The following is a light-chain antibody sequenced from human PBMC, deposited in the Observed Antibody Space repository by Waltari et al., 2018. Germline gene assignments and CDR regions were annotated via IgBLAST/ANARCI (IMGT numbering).Light chain of an antibody. CDR2: DDG. Sequence: SFVVTQPPSVSVAPGQTARITCGGNNIGKHHVHWYQQKPGQAPVLVVYDDGDRPSGIPGRFSGSNSGNTATLTISRVEAGDEAGYYCQVWDTSDPSLYVFGTGTKVTVL. CDR1: NIGKHH. V-gene: IGLV3-21*02. CDR3: QVWDTSDPSLYV. J-gene: IGLJ1*01.